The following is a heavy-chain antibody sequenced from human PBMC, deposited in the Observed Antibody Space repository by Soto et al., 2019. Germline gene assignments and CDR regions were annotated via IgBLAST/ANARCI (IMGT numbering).Heavy chain of an antibody. D-gene: IGHD3-22*01. Sequence: EVQLLESGGGLVQPGGSLRLSCAAPGFTFRSYGMSWVRQAPGKGLEWVSGISGSGGTTHYADSVQGRFTISRDNSKNTLYLQMNSLRAEDTAVYYCAKVPGANYFDSSSYYGWGQGTLVTVSS. J-gene: IGHJ4*02. CDR1: GFTFRSYG. V-gene: IGHV3-23*01. CDR2: ISGSGGTT. CDR3: AKVPGANYFDSSSYYG.